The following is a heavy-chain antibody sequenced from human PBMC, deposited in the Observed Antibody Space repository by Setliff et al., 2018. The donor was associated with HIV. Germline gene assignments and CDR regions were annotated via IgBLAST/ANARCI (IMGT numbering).Heavy chain of an antibody. CDR2: IYYTGNI. Sequence: SETLSLTCAVYGNSIGSGYYWGWIRQPPGEGLAWIASIYYTGNIYYNPSLQSRVPITMDTSKNQFSLKLSSVTAADTAVYSCVRHLSAMAMVDHWGQGTLVTVSS. CDR3: VRHLSAMAMVDH. J-gene: IGHJ4*02. CDR1: GNSIGSGYY. V-gene: IGHV4-38-2*01.